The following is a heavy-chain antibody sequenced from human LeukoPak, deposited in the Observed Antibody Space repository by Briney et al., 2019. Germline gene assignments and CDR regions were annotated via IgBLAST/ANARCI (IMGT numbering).Heavy chain of an antibody. Sequence: GESLKISCNGSGYSFTSYCIGRGRQMPGKVPEWMGIIYPGDSDTRYSPSFEGQVTISADQSISTASLQSSSLKASDPAIYYCARTIYYGMDVWGQGTTVTVSS. V-gene: IGHV5-51*01. J-gene: IGHJ6*02. CDR1: GYSFTSYC. CDR3: ARTIYYGMDV. CDR2: IYPGDSDT.